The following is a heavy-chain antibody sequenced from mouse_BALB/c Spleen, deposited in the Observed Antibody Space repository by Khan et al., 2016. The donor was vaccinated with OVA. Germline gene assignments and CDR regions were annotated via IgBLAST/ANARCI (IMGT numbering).Heavy chain of an antibody. V-gene: IGHV5-6-5*01. CDR3: ASPLYYYGSSYVDY. CDR2: ISSGGST. Sequence: EVQRVESGGGLVKPGGSLKLSCAASGFTFSSYAMSWVRQTPEKRLEWVASISSGGSTYYPDSVKGRFTISRDNARNILYLQMSSLRSEDTAMYYCASPLYYYGSSYVDYWGQGTTLTVSS. CDR1: GFTFSSYA. J-gene: IGHJ2*01. D-gene: IGHD1-1*01.